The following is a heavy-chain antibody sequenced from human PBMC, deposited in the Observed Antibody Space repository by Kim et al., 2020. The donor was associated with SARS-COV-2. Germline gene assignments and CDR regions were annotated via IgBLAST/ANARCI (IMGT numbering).Heavy chain of an antibody. J-gene: IGHJ4*02. V-gene: IGHV1-46*01. Sequence: ASVKVSCKASGYTFTSYYMHWVRQAPGQGLEWMGIINPSGGSTSYAQKFQGRVTMTRDTSTSTVYMELSSLRSEDTAVYYCAREMGITMIQMALGYFDYWGQGTLVTVSS. CDR3: AREMGITMIQMALGYFDY. CDR1: GYTFTSYY. CDR2: INPSGGST. D-gene: IGHD3-22*01.